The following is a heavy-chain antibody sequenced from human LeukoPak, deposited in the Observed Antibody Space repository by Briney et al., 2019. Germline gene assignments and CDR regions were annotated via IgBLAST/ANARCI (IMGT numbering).Heavy chain of an antibody. CDR2: IYHSGST. CDR3: AREAFTTVTSATDAFDI. Sequence: SETLSLTCTVSGGSISSYYWSWIRQPPGKGLEWIGYIYHSGSTNYNPSLKSRVTISVDTSKNQFSLKLSSVTAADTAVYYCAREAFTTVTSATDAFDIWGQGTMVTVS. V-gene: IGHV4-59*01. CDR1: GGSISSYY. J-gene: IGHJ3*02. D-gene: IGHD4-17*01.